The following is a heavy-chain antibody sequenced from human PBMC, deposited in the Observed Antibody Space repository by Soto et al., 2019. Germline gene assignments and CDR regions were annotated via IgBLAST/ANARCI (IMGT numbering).Heavy chain of an antibody. J-gene: IGHJ5*02. CDR2: TYYRSKWYN. CDR1: GDSVSSNIAA. D-gene: IGHD3-10*01. Sequence: PSQTLSLTCAISGDSVSSNIAAWNCIRQSPSRGIEWLGRTYYRSKWYNDYAISVKSRMIINPDTSKNQFSLQLNSVTPEDMAVYYCVRDYYGSGSTNSFDPWGGGTLVTVSS. CDR3: VRDYYGSGSTNSFDP. V-gene: IGHV6-1*01.